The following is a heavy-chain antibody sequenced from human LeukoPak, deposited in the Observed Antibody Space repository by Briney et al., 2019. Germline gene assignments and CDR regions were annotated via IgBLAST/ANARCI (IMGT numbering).Heavy chain of an antibody. D-gene: IGHD5-18*01. V-gene: IGHV6-1*01. CDR2: TYYRSKWYN. CDR1: GDSVSSNSAA. CDR3: ARGAAYTAMVTDDYFDY. Sequence: SQTLSLTCAISGDSVSSNSAAWNWIRQSPSRGLEWLGRTYYRSKWYNDYAVSVKSRITINPDTSKNQFSLQLNSVTPEDTAVYYCARGAAYTAMVTDDYFDYWGQGTLVTVSS. J-gene: IGHJ4*02.